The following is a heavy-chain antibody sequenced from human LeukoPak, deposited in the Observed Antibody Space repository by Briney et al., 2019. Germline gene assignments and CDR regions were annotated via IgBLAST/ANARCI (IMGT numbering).Heavy chain of an antibody. V-gene: IGHV4-59*12. CDR2: IYHSGIT. CDR3: ARVLARITIFGVVTTRGYFDY. Sequence: PSETLSLTCTVSSGSISRYYWSWIRQPPGEGLEWMGSIYHSGITYYNPALKSRVTISVDTSKNQYSLKLSSVTSADTAVYYCARVLARITIFGVVTTRGYFDYWGQGTLVTVSS. CDR1: SGSISRYY. D-gene: IGHD3-3*01. J-gene: IGHJ4*02.